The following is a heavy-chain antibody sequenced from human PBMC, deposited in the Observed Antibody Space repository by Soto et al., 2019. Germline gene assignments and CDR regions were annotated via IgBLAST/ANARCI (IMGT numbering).Heavy chain of an antibody. CDR1: GYSFTGYY. Sequence: HEHLVQSGAEVKRPGASLKVSCKASGYSFTGYYIPWVRQAPGQGLEWMGWINPDSGATNYAQNFQGRVTLTSDTAISTASMALTSLTSDDTAVYYCARGDYGTGGYPFPYFDYWGQGTLVIVSS. CDR2: INPDSGAT. V-gene: IGHV1-2*02. CDR3: ARGDYGTGGYPFPYFDY. J-gene: IGHJ4*02. D-gene: IGHD2-8*02.